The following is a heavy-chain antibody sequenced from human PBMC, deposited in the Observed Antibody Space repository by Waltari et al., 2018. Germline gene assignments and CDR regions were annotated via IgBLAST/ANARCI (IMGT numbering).Heavy chain of an antibody. CDR2: VRCYDSDT. J-gene: IGHJ5*02. V-gene: IGHV1-18*01. CDR3: ARLYDASAYYNTYLDP. Sequence: QVQLVQSGAEVRKPGASVKVSCKASGYTFSNYGIAWVRQAPGQGLEAMGWVRCYDSDTKYAREFEGRLTVTTDTPTNTAHMELRRLRSDDTAVYYCARLYDASAYYNTYLDPWGQGALVTVSS. D-gene: IGHD3-22*01. CDR1: GYTFSNYG.